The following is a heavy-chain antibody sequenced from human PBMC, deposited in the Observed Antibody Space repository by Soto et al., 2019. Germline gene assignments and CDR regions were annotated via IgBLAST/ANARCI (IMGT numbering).Heavy chain of an antibody. D-gene: IGHD3-3*01. J-gene: IGHJ4*02. CDR2: IYHSWST. V-gene: IGHV4-4*02. Sequence: QVQLQESGPGLVTPSGTLSLTCAVSGGSISSSYWWNWVRQPPGKGLEWIGKIYHSWSTNYNPSLKNRVTRSVDKSNSPFSLRLSAVTAADTAVYFCVTFLNYDFWRDGGRHYYFDYWGQGTLVTVSS. CDR1: GGSISSSYW. CDR3: VTFLNYDFWRDGGRHYYFDY.